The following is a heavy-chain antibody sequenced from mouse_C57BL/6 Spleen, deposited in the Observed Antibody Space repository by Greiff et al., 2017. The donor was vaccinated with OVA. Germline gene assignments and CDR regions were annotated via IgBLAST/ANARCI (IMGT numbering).Heavy chain of an antibody. V-gene: IGHV14-4*01. CDR1: GFNIKDDY. CDR3: TTGSNYDWYFDV. CDR2: IDPENGDT. J-gene: IGHJ1*03. D-gene: IGHD2-5*01. Sequence: EVQLQQSGAELVRPGASVKLSCTASGFNIKDDYMHWVKQRPEQGLEWIGWIDPENGDTEYASKFQGKATITADTSSNTAYLQLSSLTSEDTAVYYCTTGSNYDWYFDVWGTGTTVTVSS.